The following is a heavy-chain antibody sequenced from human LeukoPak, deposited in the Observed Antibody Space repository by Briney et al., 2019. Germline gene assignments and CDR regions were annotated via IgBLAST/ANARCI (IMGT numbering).Heavy chain of an antibody. CDR1: GLTFSNAW. D-gene: IGHD1-26*01. Sequence: PGGSLRLSCAASGLTFSNAWMSWVRLAPGKGLEWVGRIKSKTDGGTTDYAAPVKGRFTISRDDSKNTLYLQMNSLKTDDTAVYYCTTILVGATGIWFDPWGQGTLVTVSS. CDR3: TTILVGATGIWFDP. J-gene: IGHJ5*02. CDR2: IKSKTDGGTT. V-gene: IGHV3-15*01.